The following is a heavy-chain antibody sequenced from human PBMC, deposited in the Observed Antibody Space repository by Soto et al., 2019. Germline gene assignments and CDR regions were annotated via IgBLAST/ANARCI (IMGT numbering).Heavy chain of an antibody. D-gene: IGHD6-13*01. CDR1: GYTFNAYY. CDR2: INPSGGVT. V-gene: IGHV1-46*02. Sequence: ASVKVSCKAFGYTFNAYYMHWVRQAPGQGLEWMGLINPSGGVTNYAQRFQGRVTMTRDTSTSTVYMELSSLRSEDTAVYYCARGGLGYEDADVWGQGTTVTVSS. CDR3: ARGGLGYEDADV. J-gene: IGHJ6*02.